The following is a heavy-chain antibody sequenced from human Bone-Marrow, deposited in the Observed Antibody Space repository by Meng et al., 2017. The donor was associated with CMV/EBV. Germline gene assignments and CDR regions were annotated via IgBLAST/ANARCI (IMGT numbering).Heavy chain of an antibody. CDR1: GYTFTGYY. V-gene: IGHV1-2*02. CDR2: INPNSGGT. J-gene: IGHJ4*02. Sequence: ASVKVSCKASGYTFTGYYMHWVRQAPGQGLEWMGWINPNSGGTNYAQKFQGRVTMTRDTSISTAYMELSRLRSDDTAVYYCARGIVVVPAAPFDYWGQGTLVTASS. CDR3: ARGIVVVPAAPFDY. D-gene: IGHD2-2*01.